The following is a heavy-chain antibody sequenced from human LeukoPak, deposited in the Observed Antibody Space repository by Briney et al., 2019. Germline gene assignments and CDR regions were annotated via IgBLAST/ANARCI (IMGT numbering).Heavy chain of an antibody. CDR3: ARHGPRSKRYIGSFDY. D-gene: IGHD1-26*01. V-gene: IGHV4-38-2*02. Sequence: PSETLSLTCTVSGRSINNGYFWGWIRQPPGKGLEWTASIHHSGTASYNPSLKSRVTISVDTSKNQFSLKLSSVTAADTAVYYCARHGPRSKRYIGSFDYWGQGTLVTVSS. CDR1: GRSINNGYF. CDR2: IHHSGTA. J-gene: IGHJ4*02.